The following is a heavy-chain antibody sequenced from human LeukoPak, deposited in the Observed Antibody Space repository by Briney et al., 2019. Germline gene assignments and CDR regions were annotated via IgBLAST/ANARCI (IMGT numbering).Heavy chain of an antibody. D-gene: IGHD5-18*01. CDR3: ARFGVPVDTAMKPMKGAFDI. CDR1: GGTFSSYA. CDR2: IIPIFGTA. Sequence: SVKVSCKASGGTFSSYAISWVRQAPGQGLEWMGGIIPIFGTANYAQKFQGRVTITADESTSTAYMELSSLRSEDTAVYYCARFGVPVDTAMKPMKGAFDIWGQGTMVTVSS. J-gene: IGHJ3*02. V-gene: IGHV1-69*13.